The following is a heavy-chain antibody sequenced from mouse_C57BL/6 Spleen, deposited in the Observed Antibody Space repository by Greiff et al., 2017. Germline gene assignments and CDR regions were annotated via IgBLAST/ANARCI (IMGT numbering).Heavy chain of an antibody. J-gene: IGHJ4*01. V-gene: IGHV1-55*01. Sequence: QVQLKQPGAELVKPGASVKMSCKASGYTFTSYWITWVKQRPGQGLEWIGDIYPGSVSTNYNEKFKSKATLTVDTSSSTAYMQLSSLTSEDSAVYYCARSMTHYYAMDYWGQGTSVTVSS. CDR1: GYTFTSYW. CDR2: IYPGSVST. CDR3: ARSMTHYYAMDY.